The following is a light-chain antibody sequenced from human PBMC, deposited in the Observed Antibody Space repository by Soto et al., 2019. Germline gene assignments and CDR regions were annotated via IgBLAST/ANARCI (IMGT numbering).Light chain of an antibody. CDR3: QQSYSTLMYT. CDR2: AAS. J-gene: IGKJ2*01. CDR1: QSISTY. V-gene: IGKV1-39*01. Sequence: DIKMTQSPSSLSASVGDRVTITCRASQSISTYLNWYQQKPGKAPKLLIYAASSLQSGVPSRFSGSGSGTDFTLTISSLQPEDFATYYCQQSYSTLMYTFGKGTKLEIK.